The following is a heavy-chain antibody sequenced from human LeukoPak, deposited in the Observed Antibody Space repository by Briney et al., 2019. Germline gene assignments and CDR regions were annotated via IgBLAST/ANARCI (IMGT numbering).Heavy chain of an antibody. Sequence: GESLRTSWKGSGNSFTSYWNSWVRQIPGKGLEWMGRIDPSDYYTNYSPSFQGHITISAGKSVSTAYLQWSSLKASDAAMYYCARPAVPAAIYYYYGMDVWGKGTTVTVS. D-gene: IGHD2-2*01. J-gene: IGHJ6*04. CDR3: ARPAVPAAIYYYYGMDV. CDR2: IDPSDYYT. V-gene: IGHV5-10-1*01. CDR1: GNSFTSYW.